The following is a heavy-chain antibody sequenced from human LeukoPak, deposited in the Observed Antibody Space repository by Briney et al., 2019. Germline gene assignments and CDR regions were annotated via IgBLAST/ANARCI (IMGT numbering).Heavy chain of an antibody. Sequence: SVKVSCKASRGTFSSYAISWVRQAPGQGLEWMGGIIPIFGTANYAQKFQGRVTITADKSTSTAYTELSSLRSEDTAVYYCASPPSVVPAAEYYFDYWGQGTLVTVSS. CDR3: ASPPSVVPAAEYYFDY. V-gene: IGHV1-69*06. CDR2: IIPIFGTA. CDR1: RGTFSSYA. J-gene: IGHJ4*02. D-gene: IGHD2-2*01.